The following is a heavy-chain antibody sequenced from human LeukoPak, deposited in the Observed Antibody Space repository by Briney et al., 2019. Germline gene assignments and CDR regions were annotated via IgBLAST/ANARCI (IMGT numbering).Heavy chain of an antibody. CDR3: ARSPYGSGSYYNVPPEHRKTRFDY. D-gene: IGHD3-10*01. CDR1: GGSFSGYY. V-gene: IGHV4-34*01. J-gene: IGHJ4*02. CDR2: INHSGST. Sequence: PSETLSLTCAVYGGSFSGYYWSWIRQPPGKRLEWIGEINHSGSTNYNPSLKSRVTISVDTSKNQFSLKLSSVTAADTAVYYCARSPYGSGSYYNVPPEHRKTRFDYWGQGTLVTVSS.